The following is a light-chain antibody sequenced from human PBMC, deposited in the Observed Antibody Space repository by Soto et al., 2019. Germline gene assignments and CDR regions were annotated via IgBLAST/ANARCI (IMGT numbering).Light chain of an antibody. CDR3: CLSPGSLTWL. V-gene: IGLV2-11*01. J-gene: IGLJ3*02. CDR2: EVN. CDR1: GSDVGDSSH. Sequence: QSVLTQPRSVSGSPGQSVTISCTATGSDVGDSSHVSWYQLHPGKAPKLMIYEVNNRPSGVPDRFSGSKSGSTASQTISGLQAEDEAEYYCCLSPGSLTWLFGGGTKLTVL.